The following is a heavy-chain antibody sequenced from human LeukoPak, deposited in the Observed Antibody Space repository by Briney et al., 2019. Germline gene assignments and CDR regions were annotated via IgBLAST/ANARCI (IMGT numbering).Heavy chain of an antibody. Sequence: GGSLRLSCAASGFTFSSYAMSWVRQAPGKGLEWVSAISGSGGSTYYADSLKGRFTISRDNAKNSLYLQMNSLRAEDTAIYYCAKDQGDGYNFWDYWGQGTLVTVSS. D-gene: IGHD5-24*01. CDR3: AKDQGDGYNFWDY. J-gene: IGHJ4*02. CDR1: GFTFSSYA. V-gene: IGHV3-23*01. CDR2: ISGSGGST.